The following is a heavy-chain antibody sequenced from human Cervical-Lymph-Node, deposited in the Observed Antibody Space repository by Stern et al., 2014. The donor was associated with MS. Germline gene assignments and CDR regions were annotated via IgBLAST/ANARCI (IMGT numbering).Heavy chain of an antibody. CDR2: INPNGAGT. Sequence: QVQLMQSGAEVKKPGASLKVSCKASGYTFTNYYIHWVRQAPAHGLEWMGIINPNGAGTTYAQKFQGRVTITSDPSTSTVYMQLNSLRSEDTATYYCGRDHDEMATFVDYWGQGTLVTVSS. CDR1: GYTFTNYY. J-gene: IGHJ4*02. V-gene: IGHV1-46*01. CDR3: GRDHDEMATFVDY. D-gene: IGHD5-24*01.